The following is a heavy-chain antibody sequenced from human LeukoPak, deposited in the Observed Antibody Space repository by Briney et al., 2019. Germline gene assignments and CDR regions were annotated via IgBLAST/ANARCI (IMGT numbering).Heavy chain of an antibody. CDR2: LSGSGGST. CDR1: GFTFGDYA. CDR3: AKDQQYNYGSGSYFADY. Sequence: GSLRLSCTASGFTFGDYAMSWVRQAPGKGLEWVSVLSGSGGSTYYADSVKGRFTISRDNSKNMLYLQMNSLRAEDTAVYYCAKDQQYNYGSGSYFADYWGQGTLVTVSS. J-gene: IGHJ4*02. V-gene: IGHV3-23*01. D-gene: IGHD3-10*01.